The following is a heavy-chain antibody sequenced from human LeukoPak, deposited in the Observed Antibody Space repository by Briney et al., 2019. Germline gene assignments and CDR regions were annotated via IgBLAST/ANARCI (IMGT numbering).Heavy chain of an antibody. D-gene: IGHD3-22*01. CDR2: ISTSGNNV. CDR1: EFTFSDFE. J-gene: IGHJ6*03. Sequence: GGSLRLSCAASEFTFSDFEMNWVRQAPGKGLEWVSSISTSGNNVYFADSLKGRFTVSRDNSKNTLYLQMNSLKTEDTAVYYCTTHLIYYYDSLMDVWGKGTTVTVSS. CDR3: TTHLIYYYDSLMDV. V-gene: IGHV3-48*03.